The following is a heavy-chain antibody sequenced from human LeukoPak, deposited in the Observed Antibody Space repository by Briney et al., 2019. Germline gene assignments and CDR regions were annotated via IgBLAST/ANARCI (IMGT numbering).Heavy chain of an antibody. CDR2: IYYSGNT. Sequence: SQTLSLTCTVSGGSISSGAYYWSWIRQHPGQGLEWIGYIYYSGNTYYNPSLKSRVTISVDTTQNHFSLKLISVTAADTAVYYCARDKGGYDYWGQGTLVTVSS. J-gene: IGHJ4*02. CDR3: ARDKGGYDY. V-gene: IGHV4-31*03. CDR1: GGSISSGAYY. D-gene: IGHD3-16*01.